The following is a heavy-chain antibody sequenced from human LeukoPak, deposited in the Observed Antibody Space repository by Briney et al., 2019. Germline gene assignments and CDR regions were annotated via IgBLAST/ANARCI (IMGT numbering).Heavy chain of an antibody. CDR1: GFNVSSNY. V-gene: IGHV3-66*01. D-gene: IGHD1-26*01. CDR2: IYSGGST. CDR3: AREDSGNYYFDF. Sequence: GGSLRLSCAASGFNVSSNYMSWVRQAPGEGLEWVSVIYSGGSTYYADSVRGRLTISRDNSKNTLYLQMNSLRAEDTAVYYCAREDSGNYYFDFWGQGTLVTVSS. J-gene: IGHJ4*02.